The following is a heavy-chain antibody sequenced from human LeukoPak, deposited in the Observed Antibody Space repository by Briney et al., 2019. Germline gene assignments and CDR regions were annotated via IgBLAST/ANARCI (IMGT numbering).Heavy chain of an antibody. J-gene: IGHJ4*02. Sequence: SETLPLTCTVSGGPISSGGYFWSWIRQYPGKGLEWIGDIYYSGSTSYNPSLKSRLTISVDTSQNQFHLRLTSVTAADTAVYYCASCIKVSRSFDSWGQGTLITVSS. CDR3: ASCIKVSRSFDS. D-gene: IGHD1-14*01. CDR2: IYYSGST. CDR1: GGPISSGGYF. V-gene: IGHV4-31*03.